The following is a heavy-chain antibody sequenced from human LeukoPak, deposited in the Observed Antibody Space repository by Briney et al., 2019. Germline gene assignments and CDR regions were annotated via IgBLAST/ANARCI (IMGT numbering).Heavy chain of an antibody. CDR2: INPSGGST. D-gene: IGHD4-23*01. Sequence: ASVKVSCKASGYTFTSYYMHWVRQAPGQGLEWMGIINPSGGSTSYAQKFQGRVTMTTDTSTSTAYMELRSLRSDDTAVYYCARDLKRSTVVTPVWYFDLWGRGTLVTVSS. CDR3: ARDLKRSTVVTPVWYFDL. CDR1: GYTFTSYY. V-gene: IGHV1-46*01. J-gene: IGHJ2*01.